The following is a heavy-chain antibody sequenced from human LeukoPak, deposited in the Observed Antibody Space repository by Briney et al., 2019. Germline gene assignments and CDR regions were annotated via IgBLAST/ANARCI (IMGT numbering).Heavy chain of an antibody. CDR2: IYSSGST. D-gene: IGHD2-2*01. Sequence: TPSETLSLTCTVSGGSISNYYWSWIRQPAGKGLEWIGRIYSSGSTNYNASLRSRVTMSVDTSQNQFSLKLTSVTAADTAVYYCARVLRSSTNYYFYYYMDVWGKGTTVTVSS. V-gene: IGHV4-4*07. CDR3: ARVLRSSTNYYFYYYMDV. J-gene: IGHJ6*03. CDR1: GGSISNYY.